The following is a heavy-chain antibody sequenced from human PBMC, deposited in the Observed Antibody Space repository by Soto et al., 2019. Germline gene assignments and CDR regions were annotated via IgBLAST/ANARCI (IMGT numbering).Heavy chain of an antibody. CDR1: GFIFENFG. CDR2: ISGSGFKK. J-gene: IGHJ5*02. D-gene: IGHD1-26*01. V-gene: IGHV3-23*01. CDR3: AKNEGVELVPLATVDWFDP. Sequence: GGSLRLSCAASGFIFENFGMSWVRQAPGKGLEWISSISGSGFKKYYADSVKGRFTISRDNSKSTVYLELNNLSAEDTAVYHCAKNEGVELVPLATVDWFDPWGQGSVVTVSS.